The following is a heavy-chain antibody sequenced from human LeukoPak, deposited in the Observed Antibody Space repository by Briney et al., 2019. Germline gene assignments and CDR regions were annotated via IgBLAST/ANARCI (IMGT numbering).Heavy chain of an antibody. CDR3: AKPPNHYYYDSSGCLSY. V-gene: IGHV3-23*01. J-gene: IGHJ4*02. D-gene: IGHD3-22*01. CDR1: GFTFSSYG. CDR2: ISGSGSST. Sequence: GGSLRLSCAASGFTFSSYGMSWVRQAPGKGLEWVSGISGSGSSTHYADSVKGRLTIPRDNSKNTLYLQMNSLRAEDTAVYYCAKPPNHYYYDSSGCLSYWGQGTLVTVSS.